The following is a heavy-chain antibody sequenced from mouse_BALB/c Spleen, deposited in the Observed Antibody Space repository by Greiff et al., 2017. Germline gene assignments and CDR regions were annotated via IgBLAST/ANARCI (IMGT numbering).Heavy chain of an antibody. J-gene: IGHJ3*01. CDR3: AREYDYDVAFAY. Sequence: EVMLVESGGGLVKPGGSLKLSCAASGFTFSSYAMSWVRQSPEKRLEWVAEISSGGSYTYYPDTVTGRFTISRDNAKNTLYLEMSSLRSEDTAMYYCAREYDYDVAFAYWGQGTLVTVSA. D-gene: IGHD2-4*01. CDR2: ISSGGSYT. V-gene: IGHV5-9-4*01. CDR1: GFTFSSYA.